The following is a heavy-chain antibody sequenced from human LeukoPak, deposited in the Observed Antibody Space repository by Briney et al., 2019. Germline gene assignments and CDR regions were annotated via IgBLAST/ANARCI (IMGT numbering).Heavy chain of an antibody. J-gene: IGHJ2*01. CDR2: IWYDGSNK. D-gene: IGHD2-2*02. Sequence: GGSLRFSCAASGFTFSTYGMHWVRQAPGKGLEWVAVIWYDGSNKYYADSVKGRFTISRDNSKNTLYLQMNSLRAEDTAVYYCARDGGYCSSTSCYSRWYFDLWGRGTVVTVSS. CDR1: GFTFSTYG. V-gene: IGHV3-33*01. CDR3: ARDGGYCSSTSCYSRWYFDL.